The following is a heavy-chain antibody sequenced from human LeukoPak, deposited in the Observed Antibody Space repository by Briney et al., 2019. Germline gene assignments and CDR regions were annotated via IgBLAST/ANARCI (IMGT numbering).Heavy chain of an antibody. CDR3: ARHGKYYDSSANPYYFDY. D-gene: IGHD3-22*01. CDR1: GDSISNGGYY. J-gene: IGHJ4*02. CDR2: IYSSGST. V-gene: IGHV4-30-4*01. Sequence: PSQTLSLTCTVSGDSISNGGYYWNWVRQPPGKGLEWIGYIYSSGSTYSNPSLRSRVSISIDTSKDQFSLNLSSVTAADTAVYYCARHGKYYDSSANPYYFDYWGQGTLVTVSS.